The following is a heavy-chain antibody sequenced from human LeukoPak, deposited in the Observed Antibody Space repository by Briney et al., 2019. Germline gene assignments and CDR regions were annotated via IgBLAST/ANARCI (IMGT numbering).Heavy chain of an antibody. D-gene: IGHD5-18*01. CDR2: ISAYNGNT. V-gene: IGHV1-18*01. Sequence: GASVKVSCKASGYTFTSYGISWVRQAPGQGLEWMGWISAYNGNTNYAQKLQGRVTMTTDTSTSTAYMELRSLRSDDTAVYYCARVGQLWHHSLYYFDYWGQGTLVTVSS. J-gene: IGHJ4*02. CDR3: ARVGQLWHHSLYYFDY. CDR1: GYTFTSYG.